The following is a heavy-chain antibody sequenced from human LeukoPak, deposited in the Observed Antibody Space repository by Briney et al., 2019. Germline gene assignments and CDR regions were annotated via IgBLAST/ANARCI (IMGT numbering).Heavy chain of an antibody. CDR3: AKGIYSSGWSYFDY. CDR1: GFTFSNSA. D-gene: IGHD6-19*01. Sequence: GGSLRLTCAASGFTFSNSAMSWVRQAPGKGLEWVSTLSGSGITTYYADSVKGRFTISRDNSKNTLYLQMNSLRAEDTAVYYCAKGIYSSGWSYFDYWGHGTLVTVSS. J-gene: IGHJ4*01. CDR2: LSGSGITT. V-gene: IGHV3-23*01.